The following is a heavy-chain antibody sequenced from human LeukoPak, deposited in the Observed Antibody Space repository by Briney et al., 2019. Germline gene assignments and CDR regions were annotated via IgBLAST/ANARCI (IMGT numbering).Heavy chain of an antibody. CDR2: ISSSGSML. Sequence: GGSLRLSCAASGFTFSDYYMSWVRQAPGKGLEWVSYISSSGSMLHYADSVKGRFTISRDNAKNSLYLQMSSLRVEDTAVYYCARRPYSTSWYYFDYWGQGTLVTVSS. CDR3: ARRPYSTSWYYFDY. V-gene: IGHV3-11*04. J-gene: IGHJ4*02. D-gene: IGHD6-13*01. CDR1: GFTFSDYY.